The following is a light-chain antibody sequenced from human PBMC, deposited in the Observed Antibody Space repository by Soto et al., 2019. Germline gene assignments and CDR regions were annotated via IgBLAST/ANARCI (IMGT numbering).Light chain of an antibody. CDR3: QQSYSTSTT. J-gene: IGKJ1*01. CDR2: AAS. Sequence: DIQMTQSPSSLSASVGDRVTITCRASQSISSYLNWYQQKPGKVPKLLIYAASSLQSGVPSRFSGSGSGTDFTLTISSLQPEDFATYYCQQSYSTSTTFGQGTKAEI. V-gene: IGKV1-39*01. CDR1: QSISSY.